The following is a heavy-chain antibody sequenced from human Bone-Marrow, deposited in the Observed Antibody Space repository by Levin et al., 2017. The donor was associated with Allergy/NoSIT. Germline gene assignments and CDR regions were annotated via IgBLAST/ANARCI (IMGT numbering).Heavy chain of an antibody. Sequence: SQTLSLTCTVSGGSISSSSYYWGWIRQPPGKGLEWIGSIYYSGSTYYNPSLKSRVTISVDTSKNQFSLKLSSVTAADTAVYYCARRGEGTYSSSPAPKRPGVLYWFDPWGQGTLVTVSS. CDR3: ARRGEGTYSSSPAPKRPGVLYWFDP. J-gene: IGHJ5*02. CDR2: IYYSGST. V-gene: IGHV4-39*01. CDR1: GGSISSSSYY. D-gene: IGHD6-13*01.